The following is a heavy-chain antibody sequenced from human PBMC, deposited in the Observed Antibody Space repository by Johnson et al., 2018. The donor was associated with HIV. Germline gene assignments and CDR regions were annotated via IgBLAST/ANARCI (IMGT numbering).Heavy chain of an antibody. V-gene: IGHV3-33*03. CDR1: GFTFSNYG. CDR3: AKEEGLAAAGTGEAFDI. Sequence: QVQLVESGGGLIQPGRSLRLSCAASGFTFSNYGMHWVRQSPGKGLEWVAFIRYDGSNKYYADSVKGRFTISRDNAKNSLYLQMNSLRAEDTAVYYCAKEEGLAAAGTGEAFDIWGQGTMVTVSS. D-gene: IGHD6-13*01. CDR2: IRYDGSNK. J-gene: IGHJ3*02.